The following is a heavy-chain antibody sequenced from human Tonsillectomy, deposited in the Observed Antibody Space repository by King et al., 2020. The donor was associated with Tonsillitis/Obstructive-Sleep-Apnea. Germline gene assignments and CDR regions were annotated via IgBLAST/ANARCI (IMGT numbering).Heavy chain of an antibody. Sequence: VQLQQWGAGLLKPSETLSLTCAVYGGSFSGYYWSWIRQPPGKGLEWIGEINHSGSTNYNPSLKSRVTISVDTSNNQFSLKLSSVTAADTAVYYCAGGRGGYYYYMDVWGKGTTVTVSS. CDR2: INHSGST. CDR3: AGGRGGYYYYMDV. V-gene: IGHV4-34*01. J-gene: IGHJ6*03. CDR1: GGSFSGYY. D-gene: IGHD3-16*01.